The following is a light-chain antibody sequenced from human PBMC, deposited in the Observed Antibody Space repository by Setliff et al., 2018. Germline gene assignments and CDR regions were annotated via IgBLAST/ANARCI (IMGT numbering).Light chain of an antibody. CDR1: SNDIGYYNF. Sequence: QSALTQPASVSGSPGQSITISCTGTSNDIGYYNFVSWYQQYPGKHPKLLIYEVTNRPSGVSNRFSGSKSGNTASLTISGLQAEDEADYYCNSYTGTTTPYVFGTGT. V-gene: IGLV2-14*03. CDR2: EVT. J-gene: IGLJ1*01. CDR3: NSYTGTTTPYV.